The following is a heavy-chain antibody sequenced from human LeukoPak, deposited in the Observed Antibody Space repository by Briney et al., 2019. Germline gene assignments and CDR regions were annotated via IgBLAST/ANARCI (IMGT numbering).Heavy chain of an antibody. J-gene: IGHJ6*02. Sequence: GESLKISCKGSGYSFTSYWIGWVRQVPGKGLEWMGIIYPGDSDTRYSPSFQGQVTISADKSISTAYLQWSSLKASDTAMCYCARHCSGGNCYYYGMDVWGQGTTVTVSS. CDR1: GYSFTSYW. CDR3: ARHCSGGNCYYYGMDV. CDR2: IYPGDSDT. V-gene: IGHV5-51*01. D-gene: IGHD2-15*01.